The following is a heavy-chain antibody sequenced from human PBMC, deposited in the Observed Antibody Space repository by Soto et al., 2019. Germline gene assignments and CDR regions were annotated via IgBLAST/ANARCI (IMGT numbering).Heavy chain of an antibody. CDR2: ISSSSTYI. CDR1: GFTFSSYG. Sequence: EVQVVESGGGLVKPGGSLRLSCAASGFTFSSYGMNWVRQAPGKGLEWVSAISSSSTYIKYADSVEGRFTISRDNARNALYLEMNSLRVEDTAVYYCARDSSGRGLTKFDYWGQGTQVTVSS. J-gene: IGHJ4*02. CDR3: ARDSSGRGLTKFDY. V-gene: IGHV3-21*01. D-gene: IGHD4-4*01.